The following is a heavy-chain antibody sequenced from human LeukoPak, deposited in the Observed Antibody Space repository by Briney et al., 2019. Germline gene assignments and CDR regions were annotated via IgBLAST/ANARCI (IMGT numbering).Heavy chain of an antibody. Sequence: ASVKVSCKVSGYTLTELSMHWVRQAPGKGLEWMGGFDPEDGETIYAQKFQGRVTMTEDTSTDTAYMELSSLRSEDTAVYCCATDSPIAAAGNYYYYYGMDVWGQGTTVTVSS. CDR1: GYTLTELS. D-gene: IGHD6-13*01. CDR3: ATDSPIAAAGNYYYYYGMDV. V-gene: IGHV1-24*01. J-gene: IGHJ6*02. CDR2: FDPEDGET.